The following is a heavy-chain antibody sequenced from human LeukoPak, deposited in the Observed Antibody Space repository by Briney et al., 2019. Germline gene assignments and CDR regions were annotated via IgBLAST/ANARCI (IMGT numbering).Heavy chain of an antibody. CDR1: GFTFSSYS. CDR2: ISSSSSYI. J-gene: IGHJ4*02. CDR3: ARGGSGPKRAPDY. V-gene: IGHV3-21*06. D-gene: IGHD5-24*01. Sequence: GGSLRLSCAASGFTFSSYSMNWVRQAPGKGLEWVSSISSSSSYIYYADSVKGRFTISRDNAKNSLYLQMSSLRVEDAALYYCARGGSGPKRAPDYWGQGTLVTVSS.